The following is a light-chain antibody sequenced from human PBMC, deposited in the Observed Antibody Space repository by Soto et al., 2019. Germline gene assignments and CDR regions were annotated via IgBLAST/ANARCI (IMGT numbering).Light chain of an antibody. CDR1: LNIYFKSNNRNY. J-gene: IGKJ4*01. V-gene: IGKV4-1*01. CDR3: QQRSDWPLT. Sequence: IVMTQSPDSLRVSLGERATISCTSSLNIYFKSNNRNYLAWYQQKTGQPPKLLVYWASTRESGVPDRFTASGSGTYFTLTISSLEPEDFAVYYCQQRSDWPLTFGGGTKVEI. CDR2: WAS.